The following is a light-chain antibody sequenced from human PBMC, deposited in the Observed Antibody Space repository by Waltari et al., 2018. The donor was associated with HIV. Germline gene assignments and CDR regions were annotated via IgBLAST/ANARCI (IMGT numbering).Light chain of an antibody. CDR3: SSYTSSSTRV. Sequence: SALTQPASVSGSPGQSITISCTGTSSDVGDYNYVSWSQQHPGKAPKLIIYDVSNRPSGVSNRFSGSKSGNTASLTISGLQTEDEADYYCSSYTSSSTRVFGTGTKVTVL. V-gene: IGLV2-14*01. J-gene: IGLJ1*01. CDR1: SSDVGDYNY. CDR2: DVS.